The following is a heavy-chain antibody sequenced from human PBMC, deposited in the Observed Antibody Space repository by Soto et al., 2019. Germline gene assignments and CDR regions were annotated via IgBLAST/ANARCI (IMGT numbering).Heavy chain of an antibody. V-gene: IGHV4-31*03. CDR2: IYYNGNT. J-gene: IGHJ4*02. D-gene: IGHD3-16*01. CDR3: ARRPFGATITDY. CDR1: GGSISSDHYY. Sequence: QVQLQESGPGLVKPSQTLSLTCTVSGGSISSDHYYWSWIRQHPGKGLEWIGYIYYNGNTYYNPSLESRTTISLDTSKNQLSLKLNSVTAADTAVYYCARRPFGATITDYWGQGTLVTVSS.